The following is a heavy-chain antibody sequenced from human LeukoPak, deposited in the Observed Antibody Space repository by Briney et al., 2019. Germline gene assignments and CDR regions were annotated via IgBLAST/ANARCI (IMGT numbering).Heavy chain of an antibody. CDR1: GAYFTNYY. CDR3: ARGTLMWFGAKMEYYFDS. CDR2: SSYNGNT. Sequence: PSETLSLTCTVSGAYFTNYYWSFIRQPPGEGLEWIGFSSYNGNTNYNPPLKSRVTISLDMSKNQFSLRLNSVTAADTAVYFCARGTLMWFGAKMEYYFDSWGQGTPLTVSS. J-gene: IGHJ4*02. D-gene: IGHD3-10*01. V-gene: IGHV4-59*01.